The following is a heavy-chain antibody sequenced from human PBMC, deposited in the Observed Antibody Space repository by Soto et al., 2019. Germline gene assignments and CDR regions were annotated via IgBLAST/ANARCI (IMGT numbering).Heavy chain of an antibody. D-gene: IGHD5-12*01. J-gene: IGHJ4*02. CDR2: INIDGSTT. Sequence: GGSLRLSCAASGFSLSNYWMHWVRQAPGKGLVWVSRINIDGSTTTYADSVKGRFTISRDNAKNTLYLQMNSLRDEDTAVYYCVRIRRGDGYTFGYWGQGTRVTVSS. CDR1: GFSLSNYW. V-gene: IGHV3-74*01. CDR3: VRIRRGDGYTFGY.